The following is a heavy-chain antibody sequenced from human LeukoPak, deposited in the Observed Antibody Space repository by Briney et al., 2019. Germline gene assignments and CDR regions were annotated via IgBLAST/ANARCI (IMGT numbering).Heavy chain of an antibody. J-gene: IGHJ4*02. CDR2: ISTGSSFI. Sequence: GGSLRLSCAASGFTFSSYSMNWVRQAPGKGLEWVSSISTGSSFIYYADSVKGRFTISRDIAKNPLYLQMNRLRAEDTAVYYCARTDYYDMSIDYWGQGTLVTVSS. CDR1: GFTFSSYS. D-gene: IGHD3-22*01. V-gene: IGHV3-21*01. CDR3: ARTDYYDMSIDY.